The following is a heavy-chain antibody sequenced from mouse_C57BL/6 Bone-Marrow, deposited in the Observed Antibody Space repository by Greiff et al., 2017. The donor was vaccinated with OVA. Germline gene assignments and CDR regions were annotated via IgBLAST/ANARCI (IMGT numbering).Heavy chain of an antibody. CDR1: GFNIKDYY. CDR3: ASFYGNYVGYYAMDY. J-gene: IGHJ4*01. V-gene: IGHV14-2*01. Sequence: EVQLQESGAELVKPGASVKLSCTASGFNIKDYYMHWVKQRTEQGLEWIGRIDPEDGETKYAPKFQGKATITADTSSNKAYLQLSSLTSEDTAVYYCASFYGNYVGYYAMDYWGQGTTVTVSS. D-gene: IGHD2-1*01. CDR2: IDPEDGET.